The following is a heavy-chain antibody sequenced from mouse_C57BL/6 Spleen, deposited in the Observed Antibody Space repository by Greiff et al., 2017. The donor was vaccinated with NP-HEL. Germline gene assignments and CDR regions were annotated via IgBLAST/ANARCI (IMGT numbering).Heavy chain of an antibody. CDR3: TTNYYGSSYVGAGAY. Sequence: EVKLVESGAELVRPGASVKLSCTASGFNIKDYYMHWVKQRPEQGLEWIGRIDPEDGDTEYAPKFQGKATMTADTSSNTAYLQLSSLTSEDTAVYYCTTNYYGSSYVGAGAYWGQGTLVTVSA. CDR2: IDPEDGDT. D-gene: IGHD1-1*01. CDR1: GFNIKDYY. V-gene: IGHV14-1*01. J-gene: IGHJ3*01.